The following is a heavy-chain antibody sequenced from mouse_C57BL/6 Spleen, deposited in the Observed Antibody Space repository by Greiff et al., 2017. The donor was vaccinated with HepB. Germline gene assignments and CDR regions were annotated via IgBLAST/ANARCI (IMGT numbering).Heavy chain of an antibody. CDR2: ISSGSSTI. J-gene: IGHJ2*01. V-gene: IGHV5-17*01. D-gene: IGHD4-1*02. CDR1: GFTFSDYG. CDR3: ARANWEGFDY. Sequence: EVQLVESGGGLVKPGGSLKLSCAASGFTFSDYGMHWVRQAPEKGLEWVAYISSGSSTIYYADTVKGRFTISRDNAKNTLFLQMTSLRSEATAMYYCARANWEGFDYWGQGTTLTVSA.